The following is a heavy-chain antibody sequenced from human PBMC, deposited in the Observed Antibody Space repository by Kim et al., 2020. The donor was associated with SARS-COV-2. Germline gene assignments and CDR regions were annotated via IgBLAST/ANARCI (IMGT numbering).Heavy chain of an antibody. D-gene: IGHD3-9*01. CDR1: GFTFSSYA. Sequence: GGSLRLSCAASGFTFSSYAMHWVRQAPGKGLEWVAVISYDGSNKYYADSVKGRFTISRDNSKNTLYLQMNSLRAEDTAVYYCAREWGYYDILTGPFDYWGQGTLVTVSS. CDR3: AREWGYYDILTGPFDY. J-gene: IGHJ4*02. CDR2: ISYDGSNK. V-gene: IGHV3-30*04.